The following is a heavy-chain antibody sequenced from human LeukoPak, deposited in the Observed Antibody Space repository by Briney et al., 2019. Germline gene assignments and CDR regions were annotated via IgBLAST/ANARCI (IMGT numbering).Heavy chain of an antibody. D-gene: IGHD6-19*01. V-gene: IGHV3-9*01. Sequence: GGSLRLSCAASGFTFDDYAMHWVRQAPGKGLEWVSGIRWNSGSIGYADSVNGRFTISRDIAKNSLYLQMNSLRAEDTALYYCAKDLGSSGWPRGAFDIWGQGTMVTVSS. CDR1: GFTFDDYA. CDR2: IRWNSGSI. J-gene: IGHJ3*02. CDR3: AKDLGSSGWPRGAFDI.